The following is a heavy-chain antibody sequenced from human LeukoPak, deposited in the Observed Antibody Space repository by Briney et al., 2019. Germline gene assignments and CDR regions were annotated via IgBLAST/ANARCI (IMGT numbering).Heavy chain of an antibody. CDR2: LNPYRGNT. J-gene: IGHJ4*02. Sequence: ASVTVSCMASGYTFTSYDIQWVRPATGQGLAGMGWLNPYRGNTRFAHILQGRVTMTSNTAISTVYMELGSLRSDDPAVYYWSGDRGVYISSWNRYYFDYWGQGTLVTVSS. V-gene: IGHV1-8*01. CDR3: SGDRGVYISSWNRYYFDY. CDR1: GYTFTSYD. D-gene: IGHD6-13*01.